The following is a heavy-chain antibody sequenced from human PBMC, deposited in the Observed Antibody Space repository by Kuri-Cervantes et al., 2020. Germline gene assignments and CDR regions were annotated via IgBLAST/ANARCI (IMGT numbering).Heavy chain of an antibody. V-gene: IGHV1-8*01. Sequence: ASVKVSCKASGYTFTSYDINWVRQATGQGLEWMGWMNPNSGNTGYAQKFQGRVTMTRNTSISTAYMELSSLRSEDTAVCYCATLRGDTAMVFMDYWGQGTLVTVSS. J-gene: IGHJ4*02. CDR2: MNPNSGNT. CDR1: GYTFTSYD. CDR3: ATLRGDTAMVFMDY. D-gene: IGHD5-18*01.